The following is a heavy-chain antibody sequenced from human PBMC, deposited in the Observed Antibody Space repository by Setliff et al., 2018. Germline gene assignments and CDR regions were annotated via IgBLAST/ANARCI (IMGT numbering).Heavy chain of an antibody. J-gene: IGHJ6*03. D-gene: IGHD3-10*01. CDR3: AGGQPLVRKYYYYMDV. Sequence: AASVKVSCKASGGTLSSYVISWVREAPGQGLEWMGGIIPMFGTNYAQKFQGRVTITADESTSTAYMELSSLGSEDTAVYYCAGGQPLVRKYYYYMDVWGKGTTVTVSS. CDR1: GGTLSSYV. CDR2: IIPMFGT. V-gene: IGHV1-69*13.